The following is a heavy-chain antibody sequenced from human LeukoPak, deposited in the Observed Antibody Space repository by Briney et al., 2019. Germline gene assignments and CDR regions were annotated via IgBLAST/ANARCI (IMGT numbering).Heavy chain of an antibody. D-gene: IGHD6-13*01. Sequence: GASVKVSCKASGYTFTGYYMHWVRQAPGQGLEWMGWINPNSGGTNYAQKFQGRVTMTRDTSISTAYMELSRLRSDDTAVYYCARLSYSSSWYFDYWGQGTLDTVSS. CDR1: GYTFTGYY. CDR3: ARLSYSSSWYFDY. V-gene: IGHV1-2*02. CDR2: INPNSGGT. J-gene: IGHJ4*02.